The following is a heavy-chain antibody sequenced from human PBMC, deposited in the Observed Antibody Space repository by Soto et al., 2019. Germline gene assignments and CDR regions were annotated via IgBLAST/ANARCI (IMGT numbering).Heavy chain of an antibody. J-gene: IGHJ6*02. CDR2: IIPIFGTA. CDR1: GGTFSSYA. V-gene: IGHV1-69*06. D-gene: IGHD2-2*01. CDR3: ARPEAGRYCSSTSCYDVPADYYGKDV. Sequence: GASVKVSCKASGGTFSSYAISWVRQAPGQGLEWMGGIIPIFGTANYAQKFQGRVTITADKSTSTAYMELSSLRSEDTAVYYCARPEAGRYCSSTSCYDVPADYYGKDVWSQGITVTVSS.